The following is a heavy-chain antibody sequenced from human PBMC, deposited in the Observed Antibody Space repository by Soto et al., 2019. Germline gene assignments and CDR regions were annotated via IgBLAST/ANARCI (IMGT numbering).Heavy chain of an antibody. V-gene: IGHV4-34*01. CDR1: GGSFSGYY. J-gene: IGHJ4*02. D-gene: IGHD3-16*02. CDR3: ARVIDYVWGSYRYVYYFDY. CDR2: INHSGST. Sequence: QVQLQQLGAGLLKPSETLSLTCAVYGGSFSGYYWSWIRQPPGKGLEWIGEINHSGSTNYNPSLKSRVTISVDTSKNQFSLKLSSVTTADTAVYYCARVIDYVWGSYRYVYYFDYWGQGTLVTVSS.